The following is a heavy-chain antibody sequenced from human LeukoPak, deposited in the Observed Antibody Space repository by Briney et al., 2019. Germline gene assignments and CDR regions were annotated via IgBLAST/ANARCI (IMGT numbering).Heavy chain of an antibody. CDR3: AREGVGASYAFDI. J-gene: IGHJ3*02. CDR1: GGSFSGYY. D-gene: IGHD1-26*01. CDR2: INHSGST. Sequence: PSETLSLTCAVYGGSFSGYYWNWIRQPPGKGLEWIGEINHSGSTNYNPSLKSRVTISVDTSKNQFSLKLSSVTAADTAVYYCAREGVGASYAFDIWGQGTMVTVSS. V-gene: IGHV4-34*01.